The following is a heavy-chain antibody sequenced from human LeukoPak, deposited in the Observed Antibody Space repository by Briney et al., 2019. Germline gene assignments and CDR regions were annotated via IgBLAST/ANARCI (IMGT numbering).Heavy chain of an antibody. CDR1: GGSISSYY. J-gene: IGHJ5*02. Sequence: PSETLSLTCTVSGGSISSYYWSWIRQPPGKGLEWIGYIYYSGSTNYNPSLKSRVTISVDTSKNQFSLKLSSVTAADTAVYYCAREQLVAPNWFDPWGQGTLVTVSS. D-gene: IGHD6-6*01. CDR2: IYYSGST. V-gene: IGHV4-59*08. CDR3: AREQLVAPNWFDP.